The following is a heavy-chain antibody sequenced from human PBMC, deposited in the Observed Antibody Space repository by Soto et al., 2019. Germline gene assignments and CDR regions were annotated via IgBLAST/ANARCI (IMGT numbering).Heavy chain of an antibody. D-gene: IGHD2-15*01. V-gene: IGHV4-39*01. CDR3: ARLYCSGGSCYSRCLEYFQH. Sequence: QLQLQESGPGLVKPSETLSLTCTVSGGSISSSSYYWGWLRPPPGKGLGWVGSIYYSGSTYYNPSLKSRVTISVDTAKNQFSLKLSSVTAADTAVYYCARLYCSGGSCYSRCLEYFQHWGQGTLVTVSS. CDR1: GGSISSSSYY. CDR2: IYYSGST. J-gene: IGHJ1*01.